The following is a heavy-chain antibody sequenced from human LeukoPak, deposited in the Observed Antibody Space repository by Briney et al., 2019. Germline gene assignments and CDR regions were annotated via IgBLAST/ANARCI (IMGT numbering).Heavy chain of an antibody. CDR2: ISYDGSNK. V-gene: IGHV3-30*18. J-gene: IGHJ6*03. CDR1: GFTFSSYG. Sequence: PGGSLRLSCAASGFTFSSYGMHWVRQAPGKGLEWVAVISYDGSNKYYADSVKGRFTISRDNSKNTLYLQMNSLRAEDTAVYYCAKDLSRGGGRYYMDVWGKGITVTISS. D-gene: IGHD1-26*01. CDR3: AKDLSRGGGRYYMDV.